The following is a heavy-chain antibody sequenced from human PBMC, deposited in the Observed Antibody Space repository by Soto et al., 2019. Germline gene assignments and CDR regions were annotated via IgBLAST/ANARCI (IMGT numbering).Heavy chain of an antibody. CDR3: ARYSRYGYNPYFDY. CDR2: IIPIFGTA. D-gene: IGHD3-22*01. V-gene: IGHV1-69*12. Sequence: QVQLVQSGAEVKKPGSSVKVSCKASGGTFSSYAISWVRQAPGQGLEWMGGIIPIFGTANYAQKFQGRVTMTADESTSTDYMELSRLRSEDTAVYYCARYSRYGYNPYFDYWGQGTLVTGSS. CDR1: GGTFSSYA. J-gene: IGHJ4*02.